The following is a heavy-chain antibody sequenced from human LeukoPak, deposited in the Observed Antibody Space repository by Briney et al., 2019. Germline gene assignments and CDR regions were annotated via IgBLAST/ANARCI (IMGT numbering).Heavy chain of an antibody. D-gene: IGHD1-26*01. Sequence: NPSETLSLTCTVSGGSIINSGYYWAWMRQAPGKGLEWIGSIYYSGSTYYNPSLKSRVTISVDTSKNQFSLKLSSVTAADTAVYYCARYSSGSYWAYYFDYWGQGTLVTVSS. CDR1: GGSIINSGYY. V-gene: IGHV4-39*01. J-gene: IGHJ4*02. CDR3: ARYSSGSYWAYYFDY. CDR2: IYYSGST.